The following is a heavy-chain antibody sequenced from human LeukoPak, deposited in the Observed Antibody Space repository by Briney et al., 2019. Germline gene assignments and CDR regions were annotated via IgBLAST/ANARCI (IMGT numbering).Heavy chain of an antibody. D-gene: IGHD3-9*01. CDR3: ARDLLNGYLGN. CDR2: IWYDGSKK. J-gene: IGHJ4*02. CDR1: GFIFSNYG. Sequence: GGSLRLSCAASGFIFSNYGMQWVRQAPGKGLEWVAVIWYDGSKKYYVDSVKGRFTISRDDSKNTLYLQMNSLRAEDTAVYYCARDLLNGYLGNWGQGTLVTVSS. V-gene: IGHV3-33*01.